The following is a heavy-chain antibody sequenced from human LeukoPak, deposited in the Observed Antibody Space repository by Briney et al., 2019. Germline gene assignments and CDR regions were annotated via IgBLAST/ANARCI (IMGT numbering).Heavy chain of an antibody. J-gene: IGHJ3*02. V-gene: IGHV4-39*01. CDR2: IYYSGST. CDR3: AEESPDFNDAFDI. D-gene: IGHD3-3*01. CDR1: GGSISSSSYY. Sequence: PSETLSLTCTLYGGSISSSSYYWGWIRQPPGKGLEWIGSIYYSGSTYYNPSLKSRVTISVDTSKNQFSLKLSSVTAADTAVYYCAEESPDFNDAFDIWGQGTMVTVSS.